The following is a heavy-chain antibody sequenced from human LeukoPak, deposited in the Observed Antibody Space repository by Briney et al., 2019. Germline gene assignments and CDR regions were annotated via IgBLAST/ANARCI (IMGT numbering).Heavy chain of an antibody. CDR3: ARAPGRMVSGWFDP. CDR1: GGSCSGYY. J-gene: IGHJ5*02. D-gene: IGHD3-10*01. Sequence: SETLSLNCAVYGGSCSGYYWSWIRQPPGRGLEWIGEINHSGSTNYNPSLKSRVTISVDTSKNQFSLSLSSVTAADTAVYYCARAPGRMVSGWFDPWGQGTLVTVSS. CDR2: INHSGST. V-gene: IGHV4-34*01.